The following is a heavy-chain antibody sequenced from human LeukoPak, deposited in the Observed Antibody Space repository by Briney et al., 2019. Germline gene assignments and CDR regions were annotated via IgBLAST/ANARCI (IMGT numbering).Heavy chain of an antibody. V-gene: IGHV3-7*01. CDR2: IKQDGSEK. J-gene: IGHJ4*02. Sequence: GGSLRLSCAASGFTFSSYWMSWVRQAPGKGLEWVANIKQDGSEKYYVDSVKGRFTISRDNAKNSLYLQMNSLRGEDTAVYYCVRTGVLWWGRRVCYFDYWGQGTLVTVSS. CDR1: GFTFSSYW. D-gene: IGHD2-21*01. CDR3: VRTGVLWWGRRVCYFDY.